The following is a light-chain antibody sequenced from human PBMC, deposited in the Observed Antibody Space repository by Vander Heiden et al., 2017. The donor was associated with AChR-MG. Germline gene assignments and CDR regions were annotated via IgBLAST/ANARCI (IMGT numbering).Light chain of an antibody. CDR1: QSISYY. Sequence: DIQMTQSPSSLSASVGDRVTITCRASQSISYYLNWYRQKAGKAPKLLIYAASSLQNEVPSNFSGSRPGTEFTLTISSLQPEDFATYYCQQTYTTPWTFGQGTKVEV. CDR3: QQTYTTPWT. V-gene: IGKV1-39*01. J-gene: IGKJ1*01. CDR2: AAS.